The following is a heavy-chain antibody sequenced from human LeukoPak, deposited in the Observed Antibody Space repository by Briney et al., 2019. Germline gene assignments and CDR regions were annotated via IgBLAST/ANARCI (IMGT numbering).Heavy chain of an antibody. J-gene: IGHJ3*02. CDR1: GLPFNTYT. V-gene: IGHV3-21*06. D-gene: IGHD6-19*01. CDR2: ISSASGFI. Sequence: PGGSLRLSCAASGLPFNTYTMTWVRQAPGKGLEWVSSISSASGFIHYADSVKGRFTTSRDNARSSVYLQMNSLRAEDTALYYCATDATVWFSSIWRAFDNWGQGTMVTVSS. CDR3: ATDATVWFSSIWRAFDN.